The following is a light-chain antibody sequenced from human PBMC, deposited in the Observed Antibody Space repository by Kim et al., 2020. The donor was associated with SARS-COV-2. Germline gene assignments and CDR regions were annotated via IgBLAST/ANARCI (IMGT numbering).Light chain of an antibody. J-gene: IGLJ1*01. V-gene: IGLV1-40*01. CDR1: SSSIGAGYE. Sequence: QAVVTQPPSVSGAPGQRVTISCTGSSSSIGAGYEIHWYQQLPGTAPKLLIYDTNNRPSGVPDRFSGSKSGTSASLAITGLQAEDEADYYCQSYDSRLSGLYVFGSGTKVTVL. CDR3: QSYDSRLSGLYV. CDR2: DTN.